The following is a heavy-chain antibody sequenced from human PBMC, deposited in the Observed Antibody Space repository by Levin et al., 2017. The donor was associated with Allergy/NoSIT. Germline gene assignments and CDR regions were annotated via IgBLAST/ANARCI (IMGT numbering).Heavy chain of an antibody. J-gene: IGHJ6*03. V-gene: IGHV5-51*01. CDR3: ARRGTRDYYYYMDV. CDR2: IYPVDSDT. D-gene: IGHD1-1*01. CDR1: GSSFTSYW. Sequence: GGSLRLSCQGSGSSFTSYWIGWVRQMPGNGLEWMGIIYPVDSDTRYSPSFQGQFTLSADKSISTAYLQWSSLKASDTAIYYCARRGTRDYYYYMDVWGKGTTVTVSS.